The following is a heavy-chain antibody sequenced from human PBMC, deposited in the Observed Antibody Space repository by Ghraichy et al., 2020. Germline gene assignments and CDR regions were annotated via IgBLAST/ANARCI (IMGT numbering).Heavy chain of an antibody. D-gene: IGHD5-12*01. CDR1: GGSISSSSYY. Sequence: SETLSLTCTVSGGSISSSSYYWGWIRQPPGKGLEWIGSIYYSGSTYYNPSLKSRVTISVDTSKNQFSLRLSSVTAADTAVYYCASDKIVATRWGQGTLVTVSS. J-gene: IGHJ4*02. CDR3: ASDKIVATR. V-gene: IGHV4-39*01. CDR2: IYYSGST.